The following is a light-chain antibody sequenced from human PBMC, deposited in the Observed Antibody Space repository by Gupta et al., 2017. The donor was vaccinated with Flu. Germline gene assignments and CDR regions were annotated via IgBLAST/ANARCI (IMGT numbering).Light chain of an antibody. V-gene: IGKV3-15*01. Sequence: ETVMTQSPVTLSVSPGERATLSCRASQSVNSNLAWYQQKPGQAPRLLIYGASTRATGIPARFSGSGSGTEFTLTISSLQSEDFAVYYCQHYNNWPPRYTFGPGTKLEIK. CDR2: GAS. CDR1: QSVNSN. CDR3: QHYNNWPPRYT. J-gene: IGKJ2*01.